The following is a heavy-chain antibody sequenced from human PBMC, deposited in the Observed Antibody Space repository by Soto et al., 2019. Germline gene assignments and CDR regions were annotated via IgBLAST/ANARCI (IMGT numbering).Heavy chain of an antibody. Sequence: HPGGSLRLSCAASGFTFSSYEMNWVRQAPGKGLEWVSYISSSGSTIYYADSVKGRFTISRDNAKNSLYLQMNSLRAEDTAVYYCARADILPGDYWGQGTLVTVSS. V-gene: IGHV3-48*03. CDR1: GFTFSSYE. CDR2: ISSSGSTI. D-gene: IGHD2-8*01. CDR3: ARADILPGDY. J-gene: IGHJ4*02.